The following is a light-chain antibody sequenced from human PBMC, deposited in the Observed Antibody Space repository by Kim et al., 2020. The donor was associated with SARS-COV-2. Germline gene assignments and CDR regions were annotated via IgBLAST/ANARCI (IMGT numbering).Light chain of an antibody. CDR1: QDISNY. CDR2: GAS. CDR3: QQYDSLPPT. Sequence: DIQMTQSPSSLSASVGDRVTITCQASQDISNYLNWYQQKPGKAPKLLIYGASNLETGVPSRFSGSGSGTDFTLTISSLQPEDIATYYCQQYDSLPPTFGGGTKLEIK. V-gene: IGKV1-33*01. J-gene: IGKJ4*01.